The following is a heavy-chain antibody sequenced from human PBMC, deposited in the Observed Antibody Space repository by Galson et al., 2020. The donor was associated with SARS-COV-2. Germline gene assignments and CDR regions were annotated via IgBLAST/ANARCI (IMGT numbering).Heavy chain of an antibody. Sequence: TEGSLRLSCAASGFTFSSYDMNWVRQAPGKGLEWVSYVSSTGSTIYYADSVKGRFTISRDNAKNSLYLQMNSLRAEDTAVYYCARDQGAWGAPYCYFDLWGRGTLVTVSS. CDR2: VSSTGSTI. D-gene: IGHD3-16*01. J-gene: IGHJ2*01. CDR3: ARDQGAWGAPYCYFDL. V-gene: IGHV3-48*03. CDR1: GFTFSSYD.